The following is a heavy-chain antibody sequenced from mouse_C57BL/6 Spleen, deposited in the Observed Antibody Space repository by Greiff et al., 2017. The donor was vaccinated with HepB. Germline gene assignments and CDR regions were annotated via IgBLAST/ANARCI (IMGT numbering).Heavy chain of an antibody. CDR3: ARVYGNSFDY. V-gene: IGHV3-6*01. D-gene: IGHD2-1*01. J-gene: IGHJ2*01. CDR2: ISYDGSN. Sequence: VQLQQSGPGLVKPSQSLSLTCSVTGYSITSGYYWNWIRQFPGNKLEWMGYISYDGSNNYNPSLKNRISITRDTSKNQFFLKLNSVTTEDTATYYCARVYGNSFDYWGQGTTLTVSS. CDR1: GYSITSGYY.